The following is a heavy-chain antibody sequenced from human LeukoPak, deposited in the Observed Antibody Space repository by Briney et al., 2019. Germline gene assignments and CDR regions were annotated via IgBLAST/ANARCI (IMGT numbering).Heavy chain of an antibody. CDR3: ARTYITLYYMDV. CDR1: GGSFSGYY. V-gene: IGHV4-34*01. D-gene: IGHD1-14*01. J-gene: IGHJ6*03. CDR2: INHSGST. Sequence: SETLSLTCAVYGGSFSGYYWSWIRQPPGKGLEWIGEINHSGSTNYNPSLKSRVTISVDTSKNQFSLKLSSVTAADTAMYYCARTYITLYYMDVWGKGTTVTISS.